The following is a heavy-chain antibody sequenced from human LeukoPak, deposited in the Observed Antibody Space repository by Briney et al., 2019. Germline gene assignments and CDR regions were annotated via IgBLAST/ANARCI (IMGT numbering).Heavy chain of an antibody. CDR3: ARAHYGILTGYYFDY. CDR1: GYSFTSYW. Sequence: GESLKISCKGSGYSFTSYWIGWVRQMPGKGLEWMGIIYPGDSDTRYSPSFQGQVTISADKSISTAYLQWSSLKASDTAMYYCARAHYGILTGYYFDYWGQGTLVTVSS. J-gene: IGHJ4*02. D-gene: IGHD3-9*01. CDR2: IYPGDSDT. V-gene: IGHV5-51*01.